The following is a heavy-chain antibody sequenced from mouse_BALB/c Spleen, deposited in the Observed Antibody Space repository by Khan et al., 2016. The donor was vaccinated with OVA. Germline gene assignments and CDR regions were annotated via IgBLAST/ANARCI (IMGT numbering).Heavy chain of an antibody. CDR1: GYTFTDYS. CDR3: ARNFLYYYGSSPFAY. CDR2: INTETGEP. V-gene: IGHV9-2-1*01. J-gene: IGHJ3*01. Sequence: QIQLVQSGPELKKPGETVKISCKASGYTFTDYSMHWVKQAPGKGLKWMGWINTETGEPTYADDFKGRFAFSLETSASTAYLQINNPKNEDTATYFCARNFLYYYGSSPFAYWGQGTLVTVSA. D-gene: IGHD1-1*01.